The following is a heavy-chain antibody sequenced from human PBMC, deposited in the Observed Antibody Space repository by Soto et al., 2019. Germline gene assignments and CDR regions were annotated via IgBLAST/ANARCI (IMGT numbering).Heavy chain of an antibody. D-gene: IGHD6-19*01. CDR3: AKDRRSGWYYSSPRCQD. V-gene: IGHV3-23*01. J-gene: IGHJ4*02. CDR1: GFTFSSYA. Sequence: EVQLLESGGGLVQPGGSLRLSCAASGFTFSSYAMSWVRQASGKGLEWVSAISGSGGSTYYADSVKGRFTISRDNSKNTLYLQMNSLRAEDTAVYYCAKDRRSGWYYSSPRCQDWGQGTLVTVSS. CDR2: ISGSGGST.